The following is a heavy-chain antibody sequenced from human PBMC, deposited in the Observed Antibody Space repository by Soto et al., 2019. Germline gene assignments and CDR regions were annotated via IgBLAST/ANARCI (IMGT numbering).Heavy chain of an antibody. Sequence: PGGSLRLSCVDSGFTFSTYAMSWVRQAPGKGLEWVSTISGSGDTTFYADFVKGRFTISRDNSKNTLYLQVNSLRAEDTALYHCVKDTKPYSSTWVASGWGQGNQVTVSS. CDR2: ISGSGDTT. D-gene: IGHD6-19*01. J-gene: IGHJ4*02. CDR1: GFTFSTYA. V-gene: IGHV3-23*01. CDR3: VKDTKPYSSTWVASG.